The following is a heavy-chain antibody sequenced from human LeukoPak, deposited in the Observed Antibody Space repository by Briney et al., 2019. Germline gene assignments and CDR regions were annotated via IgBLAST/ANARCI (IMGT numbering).Heavy chain of an antibody. Sequence: KVSCKASGYTFTGYYMHWVRQMPGKGLEWMGIIYPGDSDTRYSPSFQGQVTISADKSISTAYLQWSSLKASDTAMYYCARDMASPHEHYMDVWGKGTTVTISS. CDR1: GYTFTGYY. CDR3: ARDMASPHEHYMDV. J-gene: IGHJ6*03. D-gene: IGHD2-15*01. CDR2: IYPGDSDT. V-gene: IGHV5-51*01.